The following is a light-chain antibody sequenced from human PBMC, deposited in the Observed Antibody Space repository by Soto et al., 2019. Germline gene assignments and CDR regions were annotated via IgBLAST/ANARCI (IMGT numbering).Light chain of an antibody. CDR2: EAS. V-gene: IGKV1-5*03. CDR3: QQYHRYPVT. J-gene: IGKJ1*01. Sequence: DIQMTQFPSTLSASVGDRVTITCRASQSISRWLAWYLQKPGEAPRLLMYEASTLQSGVPSRFSGSGSGTEFTLTISGLQPDDFATYYCQQYHRYPVTFGQGTRWIS. CDR1: QSISRW.